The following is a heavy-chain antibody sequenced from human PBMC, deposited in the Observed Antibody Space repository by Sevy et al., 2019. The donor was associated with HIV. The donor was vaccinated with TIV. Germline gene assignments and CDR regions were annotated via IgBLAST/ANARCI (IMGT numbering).Heavy chain of an antibody. CDR1: GFTFSSYA. J-gene: IGHJ4*02. CDR3: AKVFYPDRELLQFCDY. Sequence: GGSLRLSCAASGFTFSSYAMSWVRQAPGKGLEWVSAISGSGGSTYYADSVKGRFTISRDNSKNTLYLQMNSLRAEDTAVYYCAKVFYPDRELLQFCDYWGQGTLVTVSS. D-gene: IGHD1-26*01. CDR2: ISGSGGST. V-gene: IGHV3-23*01.